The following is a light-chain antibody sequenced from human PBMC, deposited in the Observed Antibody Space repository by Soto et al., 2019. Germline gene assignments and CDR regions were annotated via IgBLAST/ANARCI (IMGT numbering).Light chain of an antibody. CDR2: DAS. V-gene: IGKV3-11*01. J-gene: IGKJ4*01. Sequence: DIVLTQSPATLSLSPGQRATLSCRASQSLESSLVWYQQKPGQAPRLLIYDASNRVTGIPARFSGSGSGTDFTLTISSLQPADFAIYYCQQYENSVPLTFGGGTKVEI. CDR3: QQYENSVPLT. CDR1: QSLESS.